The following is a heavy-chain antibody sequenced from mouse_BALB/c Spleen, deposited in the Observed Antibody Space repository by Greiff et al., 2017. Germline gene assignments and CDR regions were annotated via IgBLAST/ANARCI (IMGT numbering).Heavy chain of an antibody. CDR2: IWAGGST. D-gene: IGHD1-2*01. Sequence: VQLVESGPGLVAPSQSLSITCTVSGFSLTSYGVHWVRQPPGKGLEWLGVIWAGGSTNYNSALMSRLSISKDNSKSQVFLKMNSLQTDDTAMYYCARGITTATRYAMDYWGQGTSVTVSS. V-gene: IGHV2-9*02. J-gene: IGHJ4*01. CDR3: ARGITTATRYAMDY. CDR1: GFSLTSYG.